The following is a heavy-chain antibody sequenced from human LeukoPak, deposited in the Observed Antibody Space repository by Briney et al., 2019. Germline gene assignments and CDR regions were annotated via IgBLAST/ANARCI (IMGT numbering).Heavy chain of an antibody. V-gene: IGHV3-9*01. D-gene: IGHD2-2*01. CDR3: AKDVQDIVVVPAANYYYYYGMDV. J-gene: IGHJ6*02. Sequence: SGGSLRLSCAASGFTFDDYAMHWVRQAPGKGLEWVSGISWNSGSIGYADSVKGRFTISRDNAMNSLYLQMNSLRAEDTALYYCAKDVQDIVVVPAANYYYYYGMDVWGQGTTVTVSS. CDR2: ISWNSGSI. CDR1: GFTFDDYA.